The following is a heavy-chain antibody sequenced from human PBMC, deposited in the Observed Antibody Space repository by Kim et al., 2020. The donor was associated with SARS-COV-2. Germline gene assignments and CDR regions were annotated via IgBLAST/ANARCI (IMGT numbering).Heavy chain of an antibody. CDR3: ARDYCGGDCYSGAFDI. D-gene: IGHD2-21*02. CDR2: ISSSGSTI. V-gene: IGHV3-11*01. J-gene: IGHJ3*02. Sequence: GGSLRLSCAASGFTFSDYYMSWIRQAPGKGLEWVSYISSSGSTIYYADSVKGRFTISRDNAKNSLYLQMNSLRAEDTAVYYCARDYCGGDCYSGAFDIWGQWTIVAISS. CDR1: GFTFSDYY.